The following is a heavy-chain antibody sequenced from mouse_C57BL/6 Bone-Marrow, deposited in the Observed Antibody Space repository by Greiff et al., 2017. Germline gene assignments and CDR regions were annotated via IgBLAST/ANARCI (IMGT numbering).Heavy chain of an antibody. CDR1: GYTFTSYW. J-gene: IGHJ3*01. CDR3: ARGSMVTRAWFAY. CDR2: IHPNSGST. Sequence: QVQLKQPGAELVKPGASVKLSCKASGYTFTSYWMHWVKQRPGQGLEWIGMIHPNSGSTNYNEKFKSKATLTVDKSSSTAYMQLSSLTSEDSAVYYCARGSMVTRAWFAYWGQGTLVTVSA. V-gene: IGHV1-64*01. D-gene: IGHD2-2*01.